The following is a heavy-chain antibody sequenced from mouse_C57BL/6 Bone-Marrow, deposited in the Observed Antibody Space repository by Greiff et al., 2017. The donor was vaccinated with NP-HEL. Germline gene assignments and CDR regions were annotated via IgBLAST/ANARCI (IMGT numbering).Heavy chain of an antibody. CDR3: TSERATMVTPYWYFDV. D-gene: IGHD2-1*01. V-gene: IGHV1-15*01. J-gene: IGHJ1*03. CDR2: IDPETGGT. Sequence: VQLQESGAELVRPGASVTLSCKASGYTFTDYEMHWVKQTPVHGLEWIGAIDPETGGTAYNQKFKGKAILTADKSSGTAYMELRSLTSEDSAVDYCTSERATMVTPYWYFDVWGTGTTVTVSS. CDR1: GYTFTDYE.